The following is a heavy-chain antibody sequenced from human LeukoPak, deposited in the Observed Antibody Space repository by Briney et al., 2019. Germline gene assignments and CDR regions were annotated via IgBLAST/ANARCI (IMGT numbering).Heavy chain of an antibody. CDR1: GFTVSRNY. V-gene: IGHV3-53*01. CDR2: IYSGGST. CDR3: ASPIRDHILTGGVYYYGMDV. D-gene: IGHD3-9*01. Sequence: GGSLRLSCAASGFTVSRNYMSWVRQAPGKGVEWVSVIYSGGSTYYADSVKGRFTISRDNSKNTLYLQMNSLRAEDSAVYYCASPIRDHILTGGVYYYGMDVWGQGTTVTVSS. J-gene: IGHJ6*02.